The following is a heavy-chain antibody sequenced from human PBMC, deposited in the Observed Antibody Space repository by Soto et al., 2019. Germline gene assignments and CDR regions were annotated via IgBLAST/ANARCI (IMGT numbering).Heavy chain of an antibody. CDR3: AKDPLHYDYGGIFDP. Sequence: GGSLRLSCAASGFTFSSYAMSWVRQAPGKGLEWVSSISGSGGSTYYADSVKGRFTISRDNSKNTLYLQMNSLRAEDTAVYYCAKDPLHYDYGGIFDPWGQGTLVTVSS. CDR2: ISGSGGST. CDR1: GFTFSSYA. D-gene: IGHD4-17*01. J-gene: IGHJ5*02. V-gene: IGHV3-23*01.